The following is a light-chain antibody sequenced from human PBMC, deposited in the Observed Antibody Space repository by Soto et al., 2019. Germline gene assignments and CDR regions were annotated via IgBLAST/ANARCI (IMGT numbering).Light chain of an antibody. CDR2: GAS. CDR1: QSVSSIY. CDR3: QQYGSSPVA. V-gene: IGKV3-20*01. Sequence: EMVMTQSPATLSVSPGARATLSCRASQSVSSIYLAWYQQKPGQAPRLLIYGASSRATGIPDRFSGSGSGTDFTLTISRLEPEDFAVYYCQQYGSSPVAFGQGTRLEIK. J-gene: IGKJ5*01.